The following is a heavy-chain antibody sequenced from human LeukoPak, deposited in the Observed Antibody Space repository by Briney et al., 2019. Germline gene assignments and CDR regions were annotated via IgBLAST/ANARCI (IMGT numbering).Heavy chain of an antibody. CDR1: GFIFSSYS. D-gene: IGHD1-1*01. V-gene: IGHV3-53*01. CDR3: ARDASWNDGRGLDN. CDR2: IYNNGDT. J-gene: IGHJ4*02. Sequence: PGGALRLSCAASGFIFSSYSINWVRQAPGKGLECVSNIYNNGDTDYADSAKGRFTISRDNSRNTLFLQMNSLRAEDTAIYFCARDASWNDGRGLDNWGQGTLVTVSS.